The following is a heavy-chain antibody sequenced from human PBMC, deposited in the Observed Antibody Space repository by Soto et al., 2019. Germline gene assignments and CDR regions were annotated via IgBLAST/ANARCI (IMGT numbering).Heavy chain of an antibody. CDR2: ILPIFGTP. V-gene: IGHV1-69*13. J-gene: IGHJ4*02. D-gene: IGHD3-16*01. CDR1: GGTFSNSA. CDR3: AKPEEAMATEMLKGLAN. Sequence: ASVKVSCKASGGTFSNSAIIWVRQAPGQGLEWMGGILPIFGTPNYAQKFQGRLTISADEFSSTAYMELNILRSEDTAVYYCAKPEEAMATEMLKGLANWGQGSLVTVSS.